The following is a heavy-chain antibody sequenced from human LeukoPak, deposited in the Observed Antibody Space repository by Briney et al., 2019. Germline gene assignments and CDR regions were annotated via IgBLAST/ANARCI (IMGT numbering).Heavy chain of an antibody. D-gene: IGHD4-17*01. CDR2: INPNSGGT. J-gene: IGHJ6*04. CDR3: ASVLSYGDYTGMAV. Sequence: ASVKLSCKASVYTFTGYYMHWVRHAPGQGLEWMGWINPNSGGTNYAQKFQDRGTMTRDPSSSTAYMELSRLRSDDTAVYDCASVLSYGDYTGMAVWGEGTTVTVSS. CDR1: VYTFTGYY. V-gene: IGHV1-2*02.